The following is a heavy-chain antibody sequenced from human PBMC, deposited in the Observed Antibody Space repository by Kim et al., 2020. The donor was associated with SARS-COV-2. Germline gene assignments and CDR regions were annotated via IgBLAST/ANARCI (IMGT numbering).Heavy chain of an antibody. CDR1: GYTFTSYA. Sequence: ASVKVSCKASGYTFTSYAMNWVRQAPGQGLEWMGWINTNTGNPTYAQGFTGRFVFSLDTSVSTAYLQISSLKAEDTAVYYCARDLGDVLLWFGELSNFDYWGQGTLVTGSS. CDR3: ARDLGDVLLWFGELSNFDY. V-gene: IGHV7-4-1*02. CDR2: INTNTGNP. J-gene: IGHJ4*02. D-gene: IGHD3-10*01.